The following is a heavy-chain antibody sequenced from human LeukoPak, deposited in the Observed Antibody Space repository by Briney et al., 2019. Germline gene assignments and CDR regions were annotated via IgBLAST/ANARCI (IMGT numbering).Heavy chain of an antibody. CDR3: ARMRGYCSSTSCSQGGYNWFDP. J-gene: IGHJ5*02. CDR1: GYSISSGYY. Sequence: SETLSLTCAVSGYSISSGYYWGWIRQPPGKGLEWIGSIYHSGSTYYNPSLKSRVTISVDTSKNQLSLKLSSVTAADTAVYYCARMRGYCSSTSCSQGGYNWFDPWGQGTLVTVSS. CDR2: IYHSGST. V-gene: IGHV4-38-2*01. D-gene: IGHD2-2*03.